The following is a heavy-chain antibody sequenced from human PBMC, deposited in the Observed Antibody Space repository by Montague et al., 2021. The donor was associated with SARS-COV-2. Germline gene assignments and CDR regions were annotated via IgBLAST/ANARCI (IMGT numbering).Heavy chain of an antibody. D-gene: IGHD2/OR15-2a*01. CDR3: ARDLLRHKGGFDS. CDR1: GFTFTSYA. Sequence: SLRLSCAASGFTFTSYAMNRGRHARGKALEAWSVVSSQVSYKYXXXSXXGRFTISRDNSRNTLYLQMNSLRPEDTAVYYCARDLLRHKGGFDSWGQGTLVNVSA. J-gene: IGHJ4*02. V-gene: IGHV3-30-3*01. CDR2: VSSQVSYK.